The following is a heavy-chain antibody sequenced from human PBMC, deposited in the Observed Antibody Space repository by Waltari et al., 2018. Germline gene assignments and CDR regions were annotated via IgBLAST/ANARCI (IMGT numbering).Heavy chain of an antibody. D-gene: IGHD1-26*01. Sequence: QVQLQESGPGLVKPSETLSLTCTVSGGSTSNYYWSWIRQPAGKGLEWIGRIYTSGSTNYNPSLKSRVTMSIDTSKNQLSLKLSSVTAADTAVYYCARAWKWERPPNDAFDIWGQGTMVTVSS. CDR3: ARAWKWERPPNDAFDI. J-gene: IGHJ3*02. CDR1: GGSTSNYY. V-gene: IGHV4-4*07. CDR2: IYTSGST.